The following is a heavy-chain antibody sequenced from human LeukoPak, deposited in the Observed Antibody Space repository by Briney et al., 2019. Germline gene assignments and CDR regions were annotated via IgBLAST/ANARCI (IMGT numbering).Heavy chain of an antibody. D-gene: IGHD6-13*01. CDR3: ARGGSEGY. V-gene: IGHV4-61*02. Sequence: PSQTLSLTCTVSGGSTRSGSYYWSWIRQPAGKGLEWIGRIDTSGSTNYNPSLKSRITISIDTSKNHFSLKMSSVTAADTAVYYCARGGSEGYWGQGTLVTVSS. CDR1: GGSTRSGSYY. J-gene: IGHJ4*02. CDR2: IDTSGST.